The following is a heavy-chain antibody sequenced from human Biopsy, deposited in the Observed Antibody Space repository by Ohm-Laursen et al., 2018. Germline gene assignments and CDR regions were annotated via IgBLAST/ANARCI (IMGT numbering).Heavy chain of an antibody. CDR3: ARDRGYYSDRTVPGYFDL. Sequence: SETLSLTCTVSGDSISSYYWSWIRQPPGKGLEWIGYVYYTGSTDYNPSLQSRVTISVDTSKNHFSLRLRSVTPADTAIYYCARDRGYYSDRTVPGYFDLWGQGTQVTVSS. J-gene: IGHJ5*02. V-gene: IGHV4-59*01. D-gene: IGHD3-22*01. CDR2: VYYTGST. CDR1: GDSISSYY.